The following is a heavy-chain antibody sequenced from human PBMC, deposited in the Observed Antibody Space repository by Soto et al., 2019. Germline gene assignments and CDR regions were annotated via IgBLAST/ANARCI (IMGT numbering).Heavy chain of an antibody. J-gene: IGHJ3*02. D-gene: IGHD1-26*01. CDR3: AKDTSYSGSYYDAFDI. CDR1: GFTFDDYA. Sequence: GGSLRLSCAASGFTFDDYAMHWVRQAPGKGLEWVSGISWNSGSIGYADSVKGRFTISRDNAKNSLYLQMNSLRAEDTALYYCAKDTSYSGSYYDAFDIWGQGTMVTVSS. CDR2: ISWNSGSI. V-gene: IGHV3-9*01.